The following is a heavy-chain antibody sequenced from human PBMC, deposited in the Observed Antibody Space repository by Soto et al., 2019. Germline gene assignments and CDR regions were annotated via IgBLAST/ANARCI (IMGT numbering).Heavy chain of an antibody. CDR3: ARGGRAPSNFDY. CDR1: GGSISSYY. D-gene: IGHD3-16*01. J-gene: IGHJ4*02. V-gene: IGHV4-59*01. CDR2: IYYGGST. Sequence: SETLSLTCTVSGGSISSYYWSWIRQPPGKGLEWIGYIYYGGSTNYNPSLKSRVTISVDTSKNQFSLKLSSVTAADTAVYYCARGGRAPSNFDYWGQGTLVTVSS.